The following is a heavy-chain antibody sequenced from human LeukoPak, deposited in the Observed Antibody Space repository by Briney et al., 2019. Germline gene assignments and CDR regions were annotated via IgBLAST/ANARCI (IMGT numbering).Heavy chain of an antibody. CDR3: ARAGGYCGRISCPYYFDY. CDR2: ISACNGST. J-gene: IGHJ4*02. CDR1: GYTFTSYS. V-gene: IGHV1-18*01. Sequence: ASVKVSCKASGYTFTSYSISWVRQAPGQGLEWMGWISACNGSTNYAQKLQGRVTMTTDTSTSTAYMELRSLSSEATAVYYCARAGGYCGRISCPYYFDYWGQGSLVAVSS. D-gene: IGHD2-15*01.